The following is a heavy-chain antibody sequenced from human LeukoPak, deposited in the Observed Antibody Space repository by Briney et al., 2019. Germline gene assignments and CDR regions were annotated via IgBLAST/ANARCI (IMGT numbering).Heavy chain of an antibody. V-gene: IGHV4-38-2*02. Sequence: SETLSLTCTVSGYSISSGTYWDWIRQPPGKGLEWIGTIYHSGSTYYNPALKSRVTISVDTSKNQFSLKLSSVTAADTAVYYCARAVAGDDAFDIWGQGTMVTVSS. CDR1: GYSISSGTY. CDR2: IYHSGST. J-gene: IGHJ3*02. CDR3: ARAVAGDDAFDI. D-gene: IGHD6-19*01.